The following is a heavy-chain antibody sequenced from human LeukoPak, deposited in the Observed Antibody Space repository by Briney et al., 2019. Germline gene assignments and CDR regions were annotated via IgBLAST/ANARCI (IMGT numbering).Heavy chain of an antibody. D-gene: IGHD3-3*01. CDR2: IYYSGST. CDR1: GGSISSSSYY. J-gene: IGHJ4*02. V-gene: IGHV4-39*01. Sequence: SETLSLTCTVSGGSISSSSYYWGWIRQPPGKGLEWIGSIYYSGSTYYNPSLKSRVTISVDTSKNQFSLKLSSVTAADTAVYYCASNVLRFLEWWTYYFDYWGQGTLVTVSS. CDR3: ASNVLRFLEWWTYYFDY.